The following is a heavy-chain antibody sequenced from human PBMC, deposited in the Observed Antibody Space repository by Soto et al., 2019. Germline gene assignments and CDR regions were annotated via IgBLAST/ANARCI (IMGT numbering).Heavy chain of an antibody. V-gene: IGHV5-51*01. Sequence: GESLKISCKGSGYSFTSYWIDWVRQMPGKGLEWMGIIYPSDSDTRYSPSFQGQVTISADKSISTAYLQWSSLKASDTAMYYCAIRRSSSWLYYWGQGTLVTVSS. CDR2: IYPSDSDT. J-gene: IGHJ4*02. D-gene: IGHD6-13*01. CDR1: GYSFTSYW. CDR3: AIRRSSSWLYY.